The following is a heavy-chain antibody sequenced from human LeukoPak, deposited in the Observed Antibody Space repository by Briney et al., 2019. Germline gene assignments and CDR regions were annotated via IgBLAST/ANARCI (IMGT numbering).Heavy chain of an antibody. CDR1: GFTFSSYW. CDR2: IKQDGSEK. Sequence: PGGSLRLSCAASGFTFSSYWMSWVRQAPGKGLEWVANIKQDGSEKYYVDSVKGRFTISRDNAKNSLYLQMNSLRAEDTAVYYCARDSYDYVWGSGNYGMDVWGQGTTVTVSS. CDR3: ARDSYDYVWGSGNYGMDV. D-gene: IGHD3-16*01. V-gene: IGHV3-7*01. J-gene: IGHJ6*02.